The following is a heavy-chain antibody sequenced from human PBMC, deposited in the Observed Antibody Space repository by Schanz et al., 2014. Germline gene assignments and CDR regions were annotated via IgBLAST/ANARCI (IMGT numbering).Heavy chain of an antibody. CDR3: ASALTTWGGMDV. CDR1: EYTFTRHY. D-gene: IGHD4-4*01. V-gene: IGHV1-46*01. CDR2: IHSTGGTT. J-gene: IGHJ6*02. Sequence: QVQWVQSGADVKKPGTAVKVSCKASEYTFTRHYMHWVRQAPGLGLEWMGIIHSTGGTTSHAQKFQGRVTMTRDTSTSTVYMELSSLRSEDTAVYYCASALTTWGGMDVWGQGTTVTVSS.